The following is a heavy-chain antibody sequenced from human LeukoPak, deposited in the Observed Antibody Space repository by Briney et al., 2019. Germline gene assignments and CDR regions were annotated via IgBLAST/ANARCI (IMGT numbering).Heavy chain of an antibody. V-gene: IGHV3-23*01. CDR1: GFTFSSYA. J-gene: IGHJ4*02. D-gene: IGHD3-22*01. Sequence: RGSLRLSCAASGFTFSSYAMSWVRQAPGKGLEWVSAISGSGGSTYYADSVKGRFTISRDNSKNTLYLQMNSLRAEDTAVYYCAKDLEMYYYDSSGFFDYWGQGTLVTVSS. CDR3: AKDLEMYYYDSSGFFDY. CDR2: ISGSGGST.